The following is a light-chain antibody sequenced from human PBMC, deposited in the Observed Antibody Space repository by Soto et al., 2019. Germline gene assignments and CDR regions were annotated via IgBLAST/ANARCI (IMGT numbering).Light chain of an antibody. Sequence: DIQMTQSPSSLSASVGDRVTITCRASQSIGRYLNWYQQKPGRAPKVLIYATSSLQSGVPSRFSGSGSGTDFTLTISSLQPEDFATYYCQQSYSTPRWTFGQGTKVEIK. V-gene: IGKV1-39*01. J-gene: IGKJ1*01. CDR2: ATS. CDR3: QQSYSTPRWT. CDR1: QSIGRY.